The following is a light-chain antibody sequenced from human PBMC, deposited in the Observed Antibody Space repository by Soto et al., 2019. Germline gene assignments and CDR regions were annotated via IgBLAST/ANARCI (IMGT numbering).Light chain of an antibody. V-gene: IGLV1-47*01. CDR3: TAWDDSLSGPV. Sequence: VLTQPPSASGTPGQRVTISCSGSGSNIGSRYVYWYRQVPGTAPKLLIYQDSQRPSGVPDRFSGSKSGTSASLAISGLRSEDEADYYCTAWDDSLSGPVFGGGTKLTVL. CDR1: GSNIGSRY. J-gene: IGLJ3*02. CDR2: QDS.